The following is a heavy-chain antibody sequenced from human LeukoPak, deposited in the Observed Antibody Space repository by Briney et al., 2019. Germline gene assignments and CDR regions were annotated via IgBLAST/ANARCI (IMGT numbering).Heavy chain of an antibody. J-gene: IGHJ4*02. CDR1: GYTFTGYY. Sequence: GASVKVSCKASGYTFTGYYMHWVRQAPGQGLEWMGWINPNSGGTNYAQKFQGRVTMTRDTSISTAYMELSRLTSDDPAVYYCATDRGYGSGSPGYWGQGTLVTVSS. CDR3: ATDRGYGSGSPGY. V-gene: IGHV1-2*02. CDR2: INPNSGGT. D-gene: IGHD1-26*01.